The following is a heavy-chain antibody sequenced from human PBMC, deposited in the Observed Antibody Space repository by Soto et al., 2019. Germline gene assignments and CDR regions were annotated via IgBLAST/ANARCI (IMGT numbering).Heavy chain of an antibody. J-gene: IGHJ6*02. D-gene: IGHD2-2*01. Sequence: ASVKVSCKASGYTFTGYYMHWVRRAPGQGLEWMGWISPNSGGTNYAQKFQGWVTMTRDTSISTAYMELSRLRSDDTAVYYCARVGSSPPGGMDVWGQGTTVTVSS. CDR1: GYTFTGYY. CDR2: ISPNSGGT. CDR3: ARVGSSPPGGMDV. V-gene: IGHV1-2*04.